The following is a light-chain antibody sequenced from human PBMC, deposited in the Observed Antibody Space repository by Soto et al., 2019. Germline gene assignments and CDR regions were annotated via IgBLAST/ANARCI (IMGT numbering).Light chain of an antibody. V-gene: IGLV1-40*01. J-gene: IGLJ1*01. Sequence: QSVLTQPPSVSGAPGQRVTISCTGSSSNFGAGNDVQWYQQLPGTAPKLLIFGNNNRPSGVPDRFSGSKSGTSASLAISGLQAEDGADYYCQSYDSSLRGYVFGPGTKLTVL. CDR2: GNN. CDR1: SSNFGAGND. CDR3: QSYDSSLRGYV.